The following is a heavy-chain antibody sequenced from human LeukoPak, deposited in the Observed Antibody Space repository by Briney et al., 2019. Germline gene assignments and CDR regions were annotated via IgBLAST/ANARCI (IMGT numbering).Heavy chain of an antibody. CDR3: VSPGSYGSGSPFDY. V-gene: IGHV1-69*05. Sequence: SVKVSCXASGGTFSSYAISWVRQAPGQGLGWMGGIIPIFGTANYAQKFQGRVTITTDESTSTAYMELSSLRSEDTAVYYCVSPGSYGSGSPFDYWGQGTLVTVSS. D-gene: IGHD3-10*01. CDR1: GGTFSSYA. CDR2: IIPIFGTA. J-gene: IGHJ4*02.